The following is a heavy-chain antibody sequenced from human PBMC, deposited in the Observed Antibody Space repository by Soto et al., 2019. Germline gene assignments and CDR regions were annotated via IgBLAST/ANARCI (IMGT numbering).Heavy chain of an antibody. Sequence: SETLSLTCAVYGGSFSGYYWSWIRQPPGKGLEWIGEINHSGSTNYNPSPKSRVTISVDTSKNQFSLKLSSVTAADTAVYYCARFKSYYYYGMDVWGQGTTVTVSS. J-gene: IGHJ6*02. CDR1: GGSFSGYY. CDR3: ARFKSYYYYGMDV. CDR2: INHSGST. V-gene: IGHV4-34*01.